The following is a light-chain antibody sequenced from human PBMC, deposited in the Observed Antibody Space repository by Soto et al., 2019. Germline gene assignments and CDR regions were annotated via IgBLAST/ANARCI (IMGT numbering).Light chain of an antibody. CDR1: QSVSGY. Sequence: EIVLTQSPATLSLSPGETATLSCRASQSVSGYIGWYQQKPGQAPRLLIYADSNRATGIPARFSGSGSGTVFTITIISLEPEDFSVYYCLQLYNWPISFGQGTRLEIK. V-gene: IGKV3-11*01. J-gene: IGKJ5*01. CDR3: LQLYNWPIS. CDR2: ADS.